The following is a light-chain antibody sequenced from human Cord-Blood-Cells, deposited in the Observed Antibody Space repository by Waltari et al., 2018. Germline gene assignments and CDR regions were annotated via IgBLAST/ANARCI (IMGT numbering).Light chain of an antibody. CDR1: QSISSY. Sequence: DIQMTQSPSSLSASVGERVTITCRASQSISSYLNWYQQKPGKAPKLLIYAASSLQSGVPSRFSGSGSGTDFTLTISSLQPEDFATYYCQQSYSTPSITFGQGTRLE. V-gene: IGKV1-39*01. CDR2: AAS. J-gene: IGKJ5*01. CDR3: QQSYSTPSIT.